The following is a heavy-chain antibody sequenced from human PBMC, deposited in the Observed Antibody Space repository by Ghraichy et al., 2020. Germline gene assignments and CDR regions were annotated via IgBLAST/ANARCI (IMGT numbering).Heavy chain of an antibody. V-gene: IGHV4-61*02. D-gene: IGHD3-16*02. J-gene: IGHJ4*02. CDR1: GGSISSGIYY. Sequence: LSLPCTVSGGSISSGIYYWSWIRQPAGKGLEWIGRFYISGSTDYNPSLKSRVTISVDTSKNQFSLKLDSVTAADTAVYYCARGHYDSVWGSYRRFDYWGQGTLVTVSS. CDR3: ARGHYDSVWGSYRRFDY. CDR2: FYISGST.